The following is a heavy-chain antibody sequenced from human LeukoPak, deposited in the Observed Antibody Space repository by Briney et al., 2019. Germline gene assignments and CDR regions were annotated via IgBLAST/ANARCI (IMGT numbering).Heavy chain of an antibody. J-gene: IGHJ4*02. CDR1: GYSFTTYW. V-gene: IGHV5-51*01. D-gene: IGHD2-2*01. CDR2: IYPGDSDT. Sequence: GESLKISCRGSGYSFTTYWIGWVRQMPGRGLEWMGIIYPGDSDTRYSPSFQGQVTMSADKSINTAYLQWSSLKASDTAMYYCARRQGCSSTSCPPDSWGQGTLVTVSS. CDR3: ARRQGCSSTSCPPDS.